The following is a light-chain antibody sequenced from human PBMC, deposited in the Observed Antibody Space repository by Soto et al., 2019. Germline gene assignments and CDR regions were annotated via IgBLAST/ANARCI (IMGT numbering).Light chain of an antibody. Sequence: QSALTQPRSVSGSPGQSVTISCTGTSSDVGGYNYVSWYQQHPGKAPKLMIYDVSKRPSGVPDRFSGSKSGNTASLTISGLQSDDEAHYYCCSYAGRSTLLFGGGTKLTVL. CDR1: SSDVGGYNY. CDR3: CSYAGRSTLL. CDR2: DVS. V-gene: IGLV2-11*01. J-gene: IGLJ3*02.